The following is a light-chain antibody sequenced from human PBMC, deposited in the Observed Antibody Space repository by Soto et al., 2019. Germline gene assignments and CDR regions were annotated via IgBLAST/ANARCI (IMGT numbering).Light chain of an antibody. CDR3: QQYGRP. Sequence: IQMTQSPSSLSASVGDRVTITCRASQSISSYLNWYQQKPGKAPKLLIYAASSLQSGVPSRFSGSGSGTDFTLTISRLEPEDFAVYYCQQYGRPFGQGTKVDIK. J-gene: IGKJ1*01. V-gene: IGKV1-39*01. CDR2: AAS. CDR1: QSISSY.